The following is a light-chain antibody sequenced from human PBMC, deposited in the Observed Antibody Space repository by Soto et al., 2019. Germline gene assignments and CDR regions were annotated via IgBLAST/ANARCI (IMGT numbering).Light chain of an antibody. CDR2: GNN. CDR1: SSDIGAGYD. J-gene: IGLJ1*01. V-gene: IGLV1-40*01. CDR3: QSYDSSLSAYV. Sequence: QSALTQPPSLSGAPGQRVTVSCTGSSSDIGAGYDVHWYQQLPGTAPKLLIYGNNNRPSGVPDRFSGSKSGTSASLAITGLQAEDEADYYCQSYDSSLSAYVFGSGTKLTVL.